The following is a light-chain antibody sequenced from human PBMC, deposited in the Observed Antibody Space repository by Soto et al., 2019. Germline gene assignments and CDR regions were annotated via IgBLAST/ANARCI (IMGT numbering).Light chain of an antibody. Sequence: EIVLTQSPGTLSLSPGERATLSCRASQSVSSSYLAWYQQKPGQAPSLLIYGASRRATGIPDRFSGSGSGTDFTLTISRLEPEDFAVYFCQRYGSSPLITFGQGTRLEI. V-gene: IGKV3-20*01. CDR3: QRYGSSPLIT. CDR2: GAS. CDR1: QSVSSSY. J-gene: IGKJ5*01.